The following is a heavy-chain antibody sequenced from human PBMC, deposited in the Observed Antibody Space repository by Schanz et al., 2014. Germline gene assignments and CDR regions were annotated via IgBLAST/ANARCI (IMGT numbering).Heavy chain of an antibody. Sequence: EVYLVESGGDLVQPGKSLRLSCAASGFTFDDYAMHWVRQVPGKGLEWVSLISRDGGTTYYADSVKGRFTISRDNSKNSLYLQMNSLRAEDTALYYCAKDKYYGSGTYNFFDYWGQGTLVTVSS. J-gene: IGHJ4*02. D-gene: IGHD3-10*01. CDR1: GFTFDDYA. V-gene: IGHV3-43D*03. CDR2: ISRDGGTT. CDR3: AKDKYYGSGTYNFFDY.